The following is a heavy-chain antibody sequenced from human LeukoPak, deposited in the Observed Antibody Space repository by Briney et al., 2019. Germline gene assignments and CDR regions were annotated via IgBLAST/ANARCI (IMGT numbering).Heavy chain of an antibody. CDR3: SKRLQGIAAP. D-gene: IGHD6-13*01. Sequence: GGSLRLSCAASGFTFSSYAMSWVRQAPGKGLEWVSTISGSGGSTYYADSVKGRFTIARDNSKNTLYLRMNSLSAEDTAVHYCSKRLQGIAAPWGQGTLVTVSS. CDR2: ISGSGGST. CDR1: GFTFSSYA. V-gene: IGHV3-23*01. J-gene: IGHJ4*02.